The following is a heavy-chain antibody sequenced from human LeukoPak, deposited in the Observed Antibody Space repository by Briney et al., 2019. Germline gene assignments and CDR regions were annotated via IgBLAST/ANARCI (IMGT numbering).Heavy chain of an antibody. J-gene: IGHJ3*02. D-gene: IGHD3/OR15-3a*01. Sequence: GASVKVSCKVSGYSVMELSMHWVRQAPGKGLEWMGGFDPDDGETIYAQKFQGRVTMTEDTSTDTAYMELSSLRSEDTAVYYCATPGPDWGDAFDIWGQGTMVTVSS. V-gene: IGHV1-24*01. CDR2: FDPDDGET. CDR3: ATPGPDWGDAFDI. CDR1: GYSVMELS.